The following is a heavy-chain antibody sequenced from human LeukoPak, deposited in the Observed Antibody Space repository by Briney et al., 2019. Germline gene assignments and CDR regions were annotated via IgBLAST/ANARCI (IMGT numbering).Heavy chain of an antibody. CDR2: ISRDSDGSNT. D-gene: IGHD5-24*01. J-gene: IGHJ4*02. Sequence: GGSLRLSCAASGFTFSSYAMSWVRQAPGEGLMWVSLISRDSDGSNTNYADSVKGRFTISRDNAKNTVYLQMNSLRAEDTAVYYCVPAEMEWGQGILVTVSS. V-gene: IGHV3-74*01. CDR3: VPAEME. CDR1: GFTFSSYA.